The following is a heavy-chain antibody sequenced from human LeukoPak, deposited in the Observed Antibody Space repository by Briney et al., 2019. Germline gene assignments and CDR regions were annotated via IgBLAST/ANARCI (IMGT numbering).Heavy chain of an antibody. V-gene: IGHV3-30*03. CDR1: GFTFSSYG. CDR3: ARDGSVYESSGCYYN. D-gene: IGHD3-22*01. Sequence: PGRSLRLSCAASGFTFSSYGMHWVRQAPGKGLEWVAVISYDGSNKYYADSVKGRFTISRDNSKNTLFLQMNSLRAEDTAVYYCARDGSVYESSGCYYNWGQGTLVTVSS. CDR2: ISYDGSNK. J-gene: IGHJ4*02.